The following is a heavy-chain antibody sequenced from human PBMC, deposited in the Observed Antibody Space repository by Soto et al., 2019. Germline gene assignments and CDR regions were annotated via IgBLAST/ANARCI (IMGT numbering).Heavy chain of an antibody. D-gene: IGHD3-22*01. J-gene: IGHJ4*02. CDR1: GGSISSSSYY. CDR3: ARLTPFPYYYDSSGYYYFDY. CDR2: IYYSGST. V-gene: IGHV4-39*01. Sequence: SETLSLTCTVPGGSISSSSYYWGWIRQPPGKGLEWIGSIYYSGSTYYNPSLKSRVTISVDTSKNQFSLKLSSVTAADTAVYYCARLTPFPYYYDSSGYYYFDYWGQGTLVTVSS.